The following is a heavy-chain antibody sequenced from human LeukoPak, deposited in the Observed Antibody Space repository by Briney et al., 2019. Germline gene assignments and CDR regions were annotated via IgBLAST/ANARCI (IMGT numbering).Heavy chain of an antibody. D-gene: IGHD3-22*01. V-gene: IGHV1-58*01. CDR3: AADRHYYDSSGYYYYFDY. CDR1: GFTVTSSA. CDR2: IVVGSGNT. Sequence: SVKVSCKASGFTVTSSAVQWVRQARGQRLEWIGWIVVGSGNTNYAQKFQERVTITRDMSTSTAYMELSSLRSEDTAVYYCAADRHYYDSSGYYYYFDYWGQGTLVTVSS. J-gene: IGHJ4*02.